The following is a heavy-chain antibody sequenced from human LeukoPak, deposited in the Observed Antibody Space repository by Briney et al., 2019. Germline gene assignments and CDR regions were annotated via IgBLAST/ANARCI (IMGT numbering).Heavy chain of an antibody. CDR3: ARGKFGDFED. CDR1: GASINSYY. V-gene: IGHV4-59*01. CDR2: VSYSGST. Sequence: SETLSLTCTVSGASINSYYWRWIPPPPGEGLEWIGCVSYSGSTDYNPALKSRVTISEDTSKSQVSLKLSSVTAADTAVYFCARGKFGDFEDWGQGTTVTVSS. D-gene: IGHD4-17*01. J-gene: IGHJ6*01.